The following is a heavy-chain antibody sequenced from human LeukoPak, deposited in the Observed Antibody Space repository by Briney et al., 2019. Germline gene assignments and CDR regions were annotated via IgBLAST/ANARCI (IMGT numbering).Heavy chain of an antibody. J-gene: IGHJ4*02. D-gene: IGHD3-3*01. Sequence: PGGSLRLSCAASGFTFSLYSMYWVRQAPGKGLEWEAVISNDGSNKYYADSVKGRFTISRDNSKNTLYLQMNSLRAEDTAVYYCARDLTIFGVTTVDYWGQGTLVIVSS. CDR3: ARDLTIFGVTTVDY. V-gene: IGHV3-30-3*01. CDR1: GFTFSLYS. CDR2: ISNDGSNK.